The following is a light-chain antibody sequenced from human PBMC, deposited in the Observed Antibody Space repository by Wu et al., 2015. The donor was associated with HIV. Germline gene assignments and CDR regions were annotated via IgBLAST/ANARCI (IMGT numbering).Light chain of an antibody. V-gene: IGKV1-5*03. J-gene: IGKJ1*01. CDR2: KAS. Sequence: DIQMTQSPSSLSASVGGRVTITCRASQSIGSWLAWYQQKPGKAPKLLIYKASTLESGVPSRFSGSGSGTEFTLTISSLQPDDFATYYCQQYNSYPWTFGQGTKVEIK. CDR1: QSIGSW. CDR3: QQYNSYPWT.